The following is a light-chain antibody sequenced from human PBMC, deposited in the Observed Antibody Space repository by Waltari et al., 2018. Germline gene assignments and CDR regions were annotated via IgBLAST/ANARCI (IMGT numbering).Light chain of an antibody. CDR2: DAS. V-gene: IGKV3-20*01. CDR1: QSVGRY. J-gene: IGKJ1*01. Sequence: EIVLTQSPATLSLSPGDRATLSCRASQSVGRYLAWYQQKPGQAPRLLIYDASIRATGIPDRFSGSGSGTDFSLTISRLEPEDFAVYYCQKYVSLPATFGQGTKVEIK. CDR3: QKYVSLPAT.